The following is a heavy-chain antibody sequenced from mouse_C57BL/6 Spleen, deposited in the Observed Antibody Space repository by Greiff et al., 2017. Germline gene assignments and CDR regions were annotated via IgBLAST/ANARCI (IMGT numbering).Heavy chain of an antibody. Sequence: EVQGVESGGGLVQPKGSLKLSCAASGFSFNPYAMNWVRQAPGKGLEWVARIRSKSNNYATYYVESVKDRFTISRDDSESILYLQRNNVRTKDTAMYYCVRHDDYDGAFAYWGQATLVTVSA. CDR2: IRSKSNNYAT. CDR1: GFSFNPYA. V-gene: IGHV10-1*01. CDR3: VRHDDYDGAFAY. D-gene: IGHD2-4*01. J-gene: IGHJ3*01.